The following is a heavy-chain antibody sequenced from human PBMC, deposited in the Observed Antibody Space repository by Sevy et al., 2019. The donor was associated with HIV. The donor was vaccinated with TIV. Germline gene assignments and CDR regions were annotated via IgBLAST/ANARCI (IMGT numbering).Heavy chain of an antibody. Sequence: SETLSLTCSVFGGSVSSANNYWSWIRQSPGVGLECVGYIYYTGATDYNPSLESRVTMTVDTSKNQFFLQLSAVTPADTAIYYCARAPVTRRAWFDPWGQGTPVTVSS. CDR3: ARAPVTRRAWFDP. CDR2: IYYTGAT. J-gene: IGHJ5*02. D-gene: IGHD4-17*01. V-gene: IGHV4-61*01. CDR1: GGSVSSANNY.